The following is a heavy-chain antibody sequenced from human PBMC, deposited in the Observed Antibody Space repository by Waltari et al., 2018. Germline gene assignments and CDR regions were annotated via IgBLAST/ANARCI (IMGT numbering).Heavy chain of an antibody. J-gene: IGHJ4*02. CDR2: INHSGST. CDR3: ARALVYYDSSGYYGPFDY. Sequence: QVQLQQWGAGLLKPSETLSLTCAVYGGSFSGYYWSWIRQPPGKGLEWIGEINHSGSTNYNPSLKSRVTISVDTSKNQFSLKLSSVTAADTAVYYCARALVYYDSSGYYGPFDYWGQGTLVTVSS. V-gene: IGHV4-34*01. CDR1: GGSFSGYY. D-gene: IGHD3-22*01.